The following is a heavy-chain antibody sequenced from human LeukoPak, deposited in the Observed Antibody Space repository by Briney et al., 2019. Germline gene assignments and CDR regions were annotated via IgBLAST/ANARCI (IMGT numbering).Heavy chain of an antibody. CDR2: IEHHENNK. CDR3: ATHRSSSSDY. D-gene: IGHD6-6*01. J-gene: IGHJ4*02. V-gene: IGHV3-30*02. CDR1: GFTFSTYG. Sequence: GGSLRLSCAASGFTFSTYGMHWVRQAPGKGLEWVAFIEHHENNKDYADSVKGRFTISRDNSKNTLYLQMNSLRAEDTAVYYCATHRSSSSDYWGQGTLVTVSS.